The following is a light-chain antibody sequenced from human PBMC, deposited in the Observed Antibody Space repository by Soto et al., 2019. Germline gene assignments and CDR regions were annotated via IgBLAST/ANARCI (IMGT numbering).Light chain of an antibody. Sequence: SSELTQPPSVSVSPGQTASITCSGDKLGDKYACWYQQKPGQSPVLVIYQDSKRPSGIPERFSGSNSGNTATLTISGTQAMDEVDYYCQAWDSSTAVVFGGGTKLTVL. CDR3: QAWDSSTAVV. CDR1: KLGDKY. J-gene: IGLJ2*01. V-gene: IGLV3-1*01. CDR2: QDS.